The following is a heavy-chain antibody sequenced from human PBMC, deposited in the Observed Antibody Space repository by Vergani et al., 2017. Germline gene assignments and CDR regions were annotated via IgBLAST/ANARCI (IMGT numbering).Heavy chain of an antibody. V-gene: IGHV3-23*01. J-gene: IGHJ4*02. CDR3: GRGSDNYN. D-gene: IGHD5-24*01. CDR2: IKNTGDST. CDR1: GFTFSSYA. Sequence: EVQLLQSEGAVVQPGGSLRLSCVASGFTFSSYAMSWVRQGPGQGLEWVPSIKNTGDSTHYADSVKGRFTISRDNSKITLYLQMNSLRVEDTAVYYCGRGSDNYNWCQGTLVIVSS.